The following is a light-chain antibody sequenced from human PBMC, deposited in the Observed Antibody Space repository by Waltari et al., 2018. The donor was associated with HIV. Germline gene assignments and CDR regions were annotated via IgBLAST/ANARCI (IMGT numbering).Light chain of an antibody. J-gene: IGKJ4*01. Sequence: EIVLTQSPGTLSLSPGERATLSCRASQSVSSSYLAWYQQKPGQAPRLLIYGASNRATGIPDRFSGSGSGTDFTLTISRLEPEYFAVYYCQQYGSSPPLTFGGGTKVEIK. CDR3: QQYGSSPPLT. CDR1: QSVSSSY. CDR2: GAS. V-gene: IGKV3-20*01.